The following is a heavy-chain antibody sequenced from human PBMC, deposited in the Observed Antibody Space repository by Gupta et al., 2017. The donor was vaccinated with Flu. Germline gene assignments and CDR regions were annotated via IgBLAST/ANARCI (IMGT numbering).Heavy chain of an antibody. J-gene: IGHJ5*02. CDR1: GGSFRTPNW. CDR3: ARDSGDMAPAGKYDT. V-gene: IGHV4-4*02. D-gene: IGHD1-26*01. CDR2: IYPSGST. Sequence: QVHLQESGPGLVRPSGTLSLTCGVSGGSFRTPNWWSWVRQSPGKGLEWIGEIYPSGSTNYNPSLKSRLTMSLDKSKNQFSLKLTSVTAADSAVYYCARDSGDMAPAGKYDTWGQGTQVTVSS.